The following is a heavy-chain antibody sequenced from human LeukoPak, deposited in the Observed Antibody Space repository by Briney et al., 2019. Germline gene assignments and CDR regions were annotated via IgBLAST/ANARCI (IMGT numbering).Heavy chain of an antibody. CDR3: AKDPNGDYVGAFDT. J-gene: IGHJ3*02. CDR1: GFTITAYA. V-gene: IGHV3-23*01. CDR2: IGITSQYI. D-gene: IGHD4-17*01. Sequence: GGSLRLSCAASGFTITAYAMSWVRQSPGKGLEWVSGIGITSQYIHYADSVKGRFTISRDNSKNTVYLEMSSLRAEDAAVYYCAKDPNGDYVGAFDTWGQGTMVIVSS.